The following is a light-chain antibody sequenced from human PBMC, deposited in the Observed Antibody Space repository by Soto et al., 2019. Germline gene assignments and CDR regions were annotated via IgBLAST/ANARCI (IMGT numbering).Light chain of an antibody. J-gene: IGLJ1*01. CDR2: DVT. Sequence: QSVLTQPRSVSGSPGQSVTLSCTGTSSDVGAYDYVSWYQHHPGKAPKLIIYDVTQRPSGVPDRFSGSKSGNTASLTISGLQAEDEADYYCCSYAGSYTYVFGTGTKLTVL. CDR3: CSYAGSYTYV. V-gene: IGLV2-11*01. CDR1: SSDVGAYDY.